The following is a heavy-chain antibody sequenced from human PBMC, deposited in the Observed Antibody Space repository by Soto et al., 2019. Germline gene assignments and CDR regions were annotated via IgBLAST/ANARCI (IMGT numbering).Heavy chain of an antibody. Sequence: ASVKVSCKASGYTFTSYYMHWVRQAPGQGLEWMGIINPNNGNTNYAQKLQGRVTMTTDTSTSTAYMELRSLRSDDTAVYYCARILVATIDSDYWGQGTPVTVSS. CDR3: ARILVATIDSDY. V-gene: IGHV1-46*01. D-gene: IGHD5-12*01. J-gene: IGHJ4*02. CDR2: INPNNGNT. CDR1: GYTFTSYY.